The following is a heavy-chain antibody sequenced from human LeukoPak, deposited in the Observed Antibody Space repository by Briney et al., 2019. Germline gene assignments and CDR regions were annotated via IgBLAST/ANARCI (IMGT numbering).Heavy chain of an antibody. Sequence: SETLSHTCAVYGGSFSGYYWSWIRQPPGKGLEWIGEINHSGSTNYNPSLKSRVTISVDTSKNQFSLKLSSVTAADTAVYYCARGGGALLWFGELLQYYFDYWGQGTLVTVSS. V-gene: IGHV4-34*01. CDR3: ARGGGALLWFGELLQYYFDY. J-gene: IGHJ4*02. CDR1: GGSFSGYY. D-gene: IGHD3-10*01. CDR2: INHSGST.